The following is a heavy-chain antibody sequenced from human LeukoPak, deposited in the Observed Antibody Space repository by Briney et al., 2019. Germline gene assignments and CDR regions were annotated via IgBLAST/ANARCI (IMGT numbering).Heavy chain of an antibody. CDR1: GSSFTGYC. CDR3: ARPSEYGDYYFDY. CDR2: IYPGDSDT. J-gene: IGHJ4*02. V-gene: IGHV5-51*01. Sequence: GKSLKISCMGSGSSFTGYCIGWVRPVPGQGRAWIGSIYPGDSDTRYRPSLQGQVTISADQSISTVYLEWSSLKASDSAMHYCARPSEYGDYYFDYWGQGTPVTVSS. D-gene: IGHD4-17*01.